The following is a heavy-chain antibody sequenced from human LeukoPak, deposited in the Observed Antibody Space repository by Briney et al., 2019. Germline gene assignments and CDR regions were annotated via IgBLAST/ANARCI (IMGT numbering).Heavy chain of an antibody. D-gene: IGHD2-2*01. Sequence: GGSLRLSCTVSGFTVSSNSMSWVRQAPGKGLEWVSFIYSSVTHYSDSVKGRFTISRDNSKNTLFLQMNSLRAEDTALYYCVKRTMAGVLERGTYYFDYWGQGSLVTVSP. J-gene: IGHJ4*02. CDR1: GFTVSSNS. V-gene: IGHV3-53*01. CDR2: IYSSVT. CDR3: VKRTMAGVLERGTYYFDY.